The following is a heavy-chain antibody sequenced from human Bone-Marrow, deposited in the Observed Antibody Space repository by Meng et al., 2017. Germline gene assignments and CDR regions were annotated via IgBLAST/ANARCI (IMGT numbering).Heavy chain of an antibody. Sequence: GSLRLSCAASGFTFSGSAMHWVRQASGKGLEWVGRIRSKANSYATAYAASVKGRFTISRDDSKNTAYLQMNSLKTEDTAVYYCTSLRIVASDDWFDPWGQGTLVTVSS. CDR2: IRSKANSYAT. V-gene: IGHV3-73*01. CDR3: TSLRIVASDDWFDP. D-gene: IGHD5-12*01. J-gene: IGHJ5*02. CDR1: GFTFSGSA.